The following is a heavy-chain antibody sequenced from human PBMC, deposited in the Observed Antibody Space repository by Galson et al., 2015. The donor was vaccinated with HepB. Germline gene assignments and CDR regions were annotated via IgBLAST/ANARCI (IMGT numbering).Heavy chain of an antibody. CDR3: AKSEVRGVINYYYYGMDV. CDR2: ISGSGGST. D-gene: IGHD3-10*01. J-gene: IGHJ6*02. CDR1: GFTFSSYA. V-gene: IGHV3-23*01. Sequence: SLRLSCAASGFTFSSYAMSWVRQAPGKGLEWVSAISGSGGSTYYADSVKGRFTISRDNSKNTLYLQMNSLRAEDTAVYYCAKSEVRGVINYYYYGMDVWGQGTTVTVSS.